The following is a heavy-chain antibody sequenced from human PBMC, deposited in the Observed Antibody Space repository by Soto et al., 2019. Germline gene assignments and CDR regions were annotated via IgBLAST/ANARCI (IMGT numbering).Heavy chain of an antibody. V-gene: IGHV3-23*01. D-gene: IGHD2-2*01. CDR2: ISGSGGST. CDR1: GFTFSSYA. Sequence: PGGSLRLSCAASGFTFSSYAMSWVRQAPGKGLEWVSAISGSGGSTYYADSVKGRFTISRDNSKNTLYLQMNSLRAEDTAVYYCAKGLDCGSTSCLDYFQHWGQGTLVTVSS. J-gene: IGHJ1*01. CDR3: AKGLDCGSTSCLDYFQH.